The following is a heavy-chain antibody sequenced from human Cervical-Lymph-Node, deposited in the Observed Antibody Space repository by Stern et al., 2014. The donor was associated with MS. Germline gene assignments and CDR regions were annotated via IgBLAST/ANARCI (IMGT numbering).Heavy chain of an antibody. Sequence: EVQLVESGGGLVKPGGSLRLSCAASGFTFSNFGMNWVRQAPGKGLEWVSYISASASHIHDADSVKGRFTLPRANPTNDLFLQLNSLRAEDKAVYYGAIDVYGDLFYYHGMDVWGQGTTVTVSS. CDR2: ISASASHI. CDR1: GFTFSNFG. J-gene: IGHJ6*02. D-gene: IGHD4-17*01. CDR3: AIDVYGDLFYYHGMDV. V-gene: IGHV3-21*01.